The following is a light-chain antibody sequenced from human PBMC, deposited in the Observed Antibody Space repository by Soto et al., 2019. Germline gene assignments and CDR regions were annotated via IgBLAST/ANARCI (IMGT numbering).Light chain of an antibody. V-gene: IGLV2-14*02. Sequence: QSVPTQPASVSGSLGQSITISCTGTSSDVGSYNLVSWYQHHPGKAPKFLIYEGTKRPSGVSSRFSGSKSGNTASLTISGLQAEDEADYFCSSYTSSTTGVVFGGGTKLTVL. CDR2: EGT. CDR1: SSDVGSYNL. CDR3: SSYTSSTTGVV. J-gene: IGLJ2*01.